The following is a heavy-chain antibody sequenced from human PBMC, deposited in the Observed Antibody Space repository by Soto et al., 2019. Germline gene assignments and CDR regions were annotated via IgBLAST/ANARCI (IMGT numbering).Heavy chain of an antibody. CDR2: ISYDGSNK. V-gene: IGHV3-30*18. CDR1: GFTFSSYG. D-gene: IGHD1-26*01. CDR3: AKDRGEVGATPIDY. J-gene: IGHJ4*02. Sequence: QVQLVESGGGVVQPGRSLRLSCAASGFTFSSYGMHWVRQAPDKGLEWVAVISYDGSNKYYADSVKGRFTISRDNSKNTLYLQMNSLRAEDTAVYYCAKDRGEVGATPIDYWGQGTLVTVSS.